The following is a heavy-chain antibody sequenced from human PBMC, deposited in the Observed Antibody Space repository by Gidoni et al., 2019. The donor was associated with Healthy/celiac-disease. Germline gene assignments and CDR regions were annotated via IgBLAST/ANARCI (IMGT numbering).Heavy chain of an antibody. V-gene: IGHV3-9*01. CDR2: ISWNSGSI. J-gene: IGHJ5*02. D-gene: IGHD3-10*01. CDR3: AKDIVPYYARLPWFDP. CDR1: GFTFDAYA. Sequence: EVQLVESGGGLVQPGRSLRLSCAASGFTFDAYAMHWVRQAPGKGLEWVSGISWNSGSIGYADSVKGRFTISRDNAKNSLYLQMNSLRAEDTALYYCAKDIVPYYARLPWFDPWGQGTLVTVSS.